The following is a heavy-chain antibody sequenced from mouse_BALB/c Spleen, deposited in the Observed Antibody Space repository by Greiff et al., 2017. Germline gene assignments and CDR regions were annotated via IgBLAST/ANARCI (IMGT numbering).Heavy chain of an antibody. Sequence: EVKLMESGGGLVKPGGSLKLSCAASGFTFSDYYMYWVRQTPEKRLEWVATISDGGSYTYYPDSVKGRFTISRDNAKNNLYLQMSSLKSEDTAMYYCARDLDGYFPMDYWGQGTSVTVSS. CDR1: GFTFSDYY. D-gene: IGHD2-3*01. J-gene: IGHJ4*01. CDR2: ISDGGSYT. V-gene: IGHV5-4*02. CDR3: ARDLDGYFPMDY.